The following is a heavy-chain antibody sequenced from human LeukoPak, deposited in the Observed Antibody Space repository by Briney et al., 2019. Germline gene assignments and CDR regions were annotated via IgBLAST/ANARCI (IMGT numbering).Heavy chain of an antibody. CDR3: ARDHEVSSSSFDY. D-gene: IGHD6-6*01. J-gene: IGHJ4*02. CDR1: GGSISSYY. V-gene: IGHV4-59*12. Sequence: SETLSLTCTVSGGSISSYYWSWIRQPPGEGLEWIGTIYYSGNTYYNPSLESRVTISVDTSKNQFSLKLTSVTAADTAVYYCARDHEVSSSSFDYLGQGTLVTVSS. CDR2: IYYSGNT.